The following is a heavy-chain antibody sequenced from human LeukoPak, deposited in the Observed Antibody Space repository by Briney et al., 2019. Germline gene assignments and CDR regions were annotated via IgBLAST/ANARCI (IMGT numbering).Heavy chain of an antibody. Sequence: GGSLRLSCAASGFTFSNYEMHWVRQAPGKGLEWVSYISSSGSDIYYADSVKGRFTISRDNAKNSLYLHMNSLRAEDTAVYYCARAGDGYNDAFDIWGQGTMVTVSS. CDR3: ARAGDGYNDAFDI. CDR2: ISSSGSDI. CDR1: GFTFSNYE. V-gene: IGHV3-48*03. D-gene: IGHD5-24*01. J-gene: IGHJ3*02.